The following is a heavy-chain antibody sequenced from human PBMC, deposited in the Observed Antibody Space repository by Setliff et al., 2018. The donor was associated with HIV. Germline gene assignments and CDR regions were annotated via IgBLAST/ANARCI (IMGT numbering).Heavy chain of an antibody. CDR1: GGSLSGYY. J-gene: IGHJ5*02. CDR2: INEGGNT. Sequence: SETLSLTCAVHGGSLSGYYWTWIRQPQGRGLQWIAEINEGGNTYTNPSLQSRVTISVDTSKNQVFLRLTSVTAADTAVYYCARRPISPFTLTTAMLDPWGQGTLVTVSS. CDR3: ARRPISPFTLTTAMLDP. V-gene: IGHV4-34*01. D-gene: IGHD3-16*01.